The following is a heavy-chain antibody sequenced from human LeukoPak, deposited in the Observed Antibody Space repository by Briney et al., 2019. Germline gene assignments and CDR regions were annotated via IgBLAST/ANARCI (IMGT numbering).Heavy chain of an antibody. Sequence: GSLRLSSAASGXPFSGYSMNWVRQAPGKGLEWVSTLSSSSTYIYYVDSVKGRFTISRDNAKNSLYLQMNSLRAEDTAIYFCARVRRRSSAYDYSDYWGQGTLVTVSA. V-gene: IGHV3-21*06. D-gene: IGHD5-12*01. CDR3: ARVRRRSSAYDYSDY. CDR1: GXPFSGYS. J-gene: IGHJ4*02. CDR2: LSSSSTYI.